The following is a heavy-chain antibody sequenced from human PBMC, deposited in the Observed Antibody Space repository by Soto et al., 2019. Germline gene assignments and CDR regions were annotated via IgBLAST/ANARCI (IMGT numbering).Heavy chain of an antibody. J-gene: IGHJ6*02. CDR1: GNSFTSYG. Sequence: GESLTICCEASGNSFTSYGLGWVRQMPGKGLAWMGIIYPGDSDTRYSPSFQGQVTISADKSISTAYLQWSSLKASDTAMYYCARQTYSSSSETNYYYYGMDVWGQGTTVTVS. CDR3: ARQTYSSSSETNYYYYGMDV. V-gene: IGHV5-51*01. D-gene: IGHD6-6*01. CDR2: IYPGDSDT.